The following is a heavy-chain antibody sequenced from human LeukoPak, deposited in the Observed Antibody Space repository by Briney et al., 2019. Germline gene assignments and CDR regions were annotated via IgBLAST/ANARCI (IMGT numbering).Heavy chain of an antibody. CDR2: IKQDGSEK. V-gene: IGHV3-7*01. J-gene: IGHJ6*03. Sequence: GGSLRLSCAASGFTFSSYWMSWVRQAPGKGLEWMANIKQDGSEKYYVDSVKGRFRISRDNSNNILYLQMNSLRTEDTAVYYCAKDRCSNGIGCYYYYMEVWGKGTTVTISS. CDR3: AKDRCSNGIGCYYYYMEV. CDR1: GFTFSSYW. D-gene: IGHD2-8*01.